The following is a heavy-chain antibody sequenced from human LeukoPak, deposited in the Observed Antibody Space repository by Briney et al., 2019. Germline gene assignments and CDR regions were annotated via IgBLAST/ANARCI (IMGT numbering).Heavy chain of an antibody. Sequence: ASVKVSCKASGYTFTSYYMHWVRQAPGQGLECMGIINPSGGSTNYAQKFQGRVNMTRDTSTSTIYVELSSLRSEDTAIYYCARQDVIIDYWGQGTLVTVSS. CDR2: INPSGGST. CDR1: GYTFTSYY. D-gene: IGHD3-10*01. CDR3: ARQDVIIDY. V-gene: IGHV1-46*01. J-gene: IGHJ4*02.